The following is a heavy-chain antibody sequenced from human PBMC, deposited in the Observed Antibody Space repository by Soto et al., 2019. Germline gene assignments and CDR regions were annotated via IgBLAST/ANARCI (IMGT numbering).Heavy chain of an antibody. Sequence: GGSLRLSCAASGFTFSSYAMSWVRRAPGKGLEWVSAISGSGGSTYYADSVKGRFTISRDNSKNTLYLQMNSLRAEDTAVYYWAKGDGHYYYYDREVWGQGTTVTVSS. CDR2: ISGSGGST. CDR1: GFTFSSYA. V-gene: IGHV3-23*01. J-gene: IGHJ6*02. CDR3: AKGDGHYYYYDREV.